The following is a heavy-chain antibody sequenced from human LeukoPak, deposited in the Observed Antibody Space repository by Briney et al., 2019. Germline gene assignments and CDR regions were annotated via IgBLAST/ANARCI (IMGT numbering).Heavy chain of an antibody. J-gene: IGHJ6*02. V-gene: IGHV3-9*01. CDR3: AKATSVGAPALGMDV. CDR2: ISRNSGSI. CDR1: GSSFDDYA. Sequence: LPGRSLRLSCAPSGSSFDDYAMHWVRPAPGKRLEWVSGISRNSGSIGYADSVKGRFTISRDNAKNSLYLQMNSLRAEDTALYYCAKATSVGAPALGMDVWGQGTTVTVSS. D-gene: IGHD1-26*01.